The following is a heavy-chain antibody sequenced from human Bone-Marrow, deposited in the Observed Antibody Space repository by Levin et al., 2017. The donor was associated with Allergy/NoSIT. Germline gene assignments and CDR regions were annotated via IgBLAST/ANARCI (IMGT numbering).Heavy chain of an antibody. J-gene: IGHJ4*02. Sequence: GGSLRLSCATSGFPFSSYGMHWVRQAPGKGLEWVAAIWYDGSNKYYTDSVKGRFTISRDNSKNTYLQMNSLRVEDTAVYYCAREGGGREFDYWGQGTLVTVSS. CDR3: AREGGGREFDY. CDR2: IWYDGSNK. CDR1: GFPFSSYG. D-gene: IGHD1-1*01. V-gene: IGHV3-33*01.